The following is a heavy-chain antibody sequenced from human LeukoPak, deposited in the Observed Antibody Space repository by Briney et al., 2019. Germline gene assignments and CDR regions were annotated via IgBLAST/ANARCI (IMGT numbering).Heavy chain of an antibody. CDR2: IYYSGST. CDR3: ATNSSWFDY. V-gene: IGHV4-39*07. D-gene: IGHD6-13*01. CDR1: GGSISSSSYY. J-gene: IGHJ4*02. Sequence: PSETLSLTCTVSGGSISSSSYYWGWIRQPPGKGLEWIGSIYYSGSTYYNPSLKSRVTISVDTSKNQLFLKLRSVTTADTAVYYCATNSSWFDYWGQGTLVTVSS.